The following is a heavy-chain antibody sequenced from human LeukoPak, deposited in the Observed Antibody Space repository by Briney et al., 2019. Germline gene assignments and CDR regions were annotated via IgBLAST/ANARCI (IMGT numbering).Heavy chain of an antibody. CDR3: GRTYSSGWYEGFDY. D-gene: IGHD6-19*01. V-gene: IGHV3-64*01. J-gene: IGHJ4*02. Sequence: GGSLRLSCAASGFTFSSYAMHWVRQAPGKGLEYVSAISSNGGSTYYANSVKGRFTISRDNSKNTLYLQMGSLRAEDMAVYYCGRTYSSGWYEGFDYWGQGTLVTVSS. CDR2: ISSNGGST. CDR1: GFTFSSYA.